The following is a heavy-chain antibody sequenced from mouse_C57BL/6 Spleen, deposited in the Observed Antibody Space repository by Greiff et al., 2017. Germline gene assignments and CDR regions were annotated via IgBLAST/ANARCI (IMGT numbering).Heavy chain of an antibody. V-gene: IGHV10-1*01. CDR1: GFSFNTYA. CDR2: IRSKSNNYAA. CDR3: VRREFAY. J-gene: IGHJ3*01. Sequence: EVQRVESGGGLVQPKGSLKLSCAASGFSFNTYAMNWVRQAPGKGLEWVARIRSKSNNYAAYYADSVKDRFTISRDDSESMLYLQMNNLKTEDTAMYYCVRREFAYWGQGTLVTVSA.